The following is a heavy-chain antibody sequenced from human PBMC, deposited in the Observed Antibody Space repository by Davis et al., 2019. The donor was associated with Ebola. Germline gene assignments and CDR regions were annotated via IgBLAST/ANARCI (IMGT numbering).Heavy chain of an antibody. CDR1: GGSISSYY. CDR3: ARRTRSAMSTIFHDAFDI. D-gene: IGHD5/OR15-5a*01. Sequence: MPSETLSLTCTVSGGSISSYYWSWIRQPPGKGLEWIGYIYYSGSSNYHPSLKSRVTISVDTSKNQFSLKLSSVTAADTAVYYCARRTRSAMSTIFHDAFDIWGQGTMVTVSS. J-gene: IGHJ3*02. CDR2: IYYSGSS. V-gene: IGHV4-59*08.